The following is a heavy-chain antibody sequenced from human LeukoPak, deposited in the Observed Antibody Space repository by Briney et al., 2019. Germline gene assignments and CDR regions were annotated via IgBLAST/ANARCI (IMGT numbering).Heavy chain of an antibody. CDR3: ARQDQPTPYYYYGMDV. D-gene: IGHD1-14*01. Sequence: SQTLSLTCTVSGGSISSGGYYWSWIRQHPGKGLEWVGYIYYSGSTYYNPSLKSRVTISVDTPKNQFSLKLSSVTAADTAVYYCARQDQPTPYYYYGMDVWGQGTTVTVSS. CDR2: IYYSGST. V-gene: IGHV4-31*03. CDR1: GGSISSGGYY. J-gene: IGHJ6*02.